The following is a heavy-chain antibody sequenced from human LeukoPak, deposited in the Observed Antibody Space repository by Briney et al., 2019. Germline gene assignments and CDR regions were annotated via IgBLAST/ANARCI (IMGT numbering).Heavy chain of an antibody. CDR2: IYYSGST. Sequence: SETLSLNCTVSGDSIKSDSYYWGWIRQPPGKGLEWIGTIYYSGSTNYNPSLKSRVTISVDTSKNQFSLKLSSVTAADTAVYYCARGIVVVPAAFDYWGQGTLVTVSS. CDR3: ARGIVVVPAAFDY. CDR1: GDSIKSDSYY. D-gene: IGHD2-2*01. J-gene: IGHJ4*02. V-gene: IGHV4-39*07.